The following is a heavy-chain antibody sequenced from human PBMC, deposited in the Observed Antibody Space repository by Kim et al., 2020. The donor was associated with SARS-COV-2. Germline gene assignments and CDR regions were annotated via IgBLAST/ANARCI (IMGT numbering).Heavy chain of an antibody. D-gene: IGHD3-3*01. V-gene: IGHV4-4*07. CDR2: IYTSGST. J-gene: IGHJ4*02. CDR3: ARNAPYYDFWSGYPSDYFDY. CDR1: GGSISSYY. Sequence: SETLSLTCTVSGGSISSYYWSWIRQPAGKGLEWIGRIYTSGSTNYNPSLKSRVTMSVDTSKNQFSLKLSSVTAADTAVYYCARNAPYYDFWSGYPSDYFDYWGQGTLVTVSS.